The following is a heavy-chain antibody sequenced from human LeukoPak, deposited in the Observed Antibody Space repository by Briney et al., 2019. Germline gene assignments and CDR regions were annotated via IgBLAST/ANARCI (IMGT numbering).Heavy chain of an antibody. CDR1: GDSFDNSYC. V-gene: IGHV4-39*01. D-gene: IGHD5-24*01. CDR3: ARGSDDYKLGNH. J-gene: IGHJ5*02. CDR2: IYSSVYT. Sequence: PSETLSLSCSVSGDSFDNSYCWTWVRQPPGKRPEWIGTIYSSVYTYYNPSLRSRATISGDTSRNLFSLKPISVTAADTAVYYCARGSDDYKLGNHWGHGTLVTVSS.